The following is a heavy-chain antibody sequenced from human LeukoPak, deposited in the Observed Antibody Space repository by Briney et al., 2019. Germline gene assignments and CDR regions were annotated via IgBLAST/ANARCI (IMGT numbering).Heavy chain of an antibody. V-gene: IGHV4-31*03. CDR3: GILTSMSGWFDP. D-gene: IGHD2/OR15-2a*01. CDR1: GGSISSGGYY. J-gene: IGHJ5*02. Sequence: SQTLSLTCTVSGGSISSGGYYWSWIRQHPGKGLEWIGYIYYSGSTYYNPSLKSRVTISVDTSKNQFSLKLSSVTAADTAVYYCGILTSMSGWFDPWGQGTLVTVSS. CDR2: IYYSGST.